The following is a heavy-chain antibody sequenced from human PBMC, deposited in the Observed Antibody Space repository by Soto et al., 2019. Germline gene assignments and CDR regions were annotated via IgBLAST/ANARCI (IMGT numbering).Heavy chain of an antibody. V-gene: IGHV3-30-3*01. Sequence: QVQLVESGGGVVQPGRSLRLSCAASGFTFSSYAMHWVRQAPGKGLEWVAVISYDGSNKYYADSVKGRFTISRDNSKNTLYLQMNSLRAEDTAVYYCASEFVYSGSYPTDYWGQGTLVTVSS. CDR3: ASEFVYSGSYPTDY. CDR1: GFTFSSYA. CDR2: ISYDGSNK. D-gene: IGHD1-26*01. J-gene: IGHJ4*02.